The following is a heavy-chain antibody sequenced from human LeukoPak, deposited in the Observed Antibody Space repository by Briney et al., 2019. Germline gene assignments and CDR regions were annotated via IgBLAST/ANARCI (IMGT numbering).Heavy chain of an antibody. V-gene: IGHV4-4*02. D-gene: IGHD6-13*01. CDR3: ARALAAAGFDAFDI. CDR1: GGSISSSNW. CDR2: IYHSGST. J-gene: IGHJ3*02. Sequence: PSGTLSLTCAVFGGSISSSNWWSWVRQPPGKGLEWIGEIYHSGSTNYNPSLKSRVTISVDKSKNQFSLKLSSVTAADTAVYYCARALAAAGFDAFDIWGQGTMVTVSS.